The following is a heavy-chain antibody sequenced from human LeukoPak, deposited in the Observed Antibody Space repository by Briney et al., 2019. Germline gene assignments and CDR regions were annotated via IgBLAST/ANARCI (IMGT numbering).Heavy chain of an antibody. CDR1: GFTFSSYA. Sequence: GGSLRLSCAASGFTFSSYAMSWVRQAPGKGLEWVSAISGSGGSTYYADSVKGRSTISRDNSKNTLYLQMNSLRAEDTAVYYCAKGTYDILTGGSDYWGQGTLVTVSS. CDR2: ISGSGGST. V-gene: IGHV3-23*01. J-gene: IGHJ4*02. CDR3: AKGTYDILTGGSDY. D-gene: IGHD3-9*01.